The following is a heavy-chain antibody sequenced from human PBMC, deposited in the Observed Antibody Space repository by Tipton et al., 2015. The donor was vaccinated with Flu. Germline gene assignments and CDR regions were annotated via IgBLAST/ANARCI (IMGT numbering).Heavy chain of an antibody. D-gene: IGHD2-21*01. CDR1: GFTFRSYW. CDR3: ARDKNLWDI. Sequence: SLRLSCAASGFTFRSYWMSWARQVPGKGLEWVAGIKEDGSREIYVDSVKGRFTISRDNTDNSLSLQMNSLRAEDTAVYYCARDKNLWDIWGQGTMVTVSS. J-gene: IGHJ3*02. V-gene: IGHV3-7*01. CDR2: IKEDGSRE.